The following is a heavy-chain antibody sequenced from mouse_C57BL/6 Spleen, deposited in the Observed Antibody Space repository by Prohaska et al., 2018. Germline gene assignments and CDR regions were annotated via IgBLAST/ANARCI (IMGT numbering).Heavy chain of an antibody. CDR3: ARGGNSYYFDY. Sequence: QVQLQQSGAELVKPGASVKISCKASGYAFSSYWMNWVKQRPGKGLEWIGQIYPGDGDTNYNGKFKGKATLTADKSSSTAYMQLSSLTSEDSAVYFCARGGNSYYFDYWGQGTTLTVSS. CDR1: GYAFSSYW. J-gene: IGHJ2*01. CDR2: IYPGDGDT. D-gene: IGHD4-1*02. V-gene: IGHV1-80*01.